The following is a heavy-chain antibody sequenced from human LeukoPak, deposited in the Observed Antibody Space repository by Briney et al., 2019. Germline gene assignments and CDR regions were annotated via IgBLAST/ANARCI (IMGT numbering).Heavy chain of an antibody. J-gene: IGHJ4*02. CDR1: GFTSSSHW. CDR3: VRDHPAPGLIFDY. V-gene: IGHV3-7*03. Sequence: GGSPRLFCSTSGFTSSSHWMSWVRQAPGKGLEGVANINQEGSEKHYVGSVRGRFTISRDNAKNSLYLQMSSLRAEDTAVYYCVRDHPAPGLIFDYWGQGTLVTVSS. CDR2: INQEGSEK. D-gene: IGHD3-16*01.